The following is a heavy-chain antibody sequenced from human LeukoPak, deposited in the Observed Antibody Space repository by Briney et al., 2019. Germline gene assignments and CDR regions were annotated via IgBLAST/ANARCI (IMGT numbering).Heavy chain of an antibody. J-gene: IGHJ4*02. D-gene: IGHD6-19*01. CDR2: INPSGGST. V-gene: IGHV1-46*01. CDR3: ARDLGIAVAGTLTALDY. CDR1: GYTFTSYY. Sequence: ASVKVSRKASGYTFTSYYMHWVRQAPGQGLEWMGIINPSGGSTSYAQKFQGRVTMTRDTSTSTVYMELSSLRSEDTAVYYCARDLGIAVAGTLTALDYWGQGTLVTVSS.